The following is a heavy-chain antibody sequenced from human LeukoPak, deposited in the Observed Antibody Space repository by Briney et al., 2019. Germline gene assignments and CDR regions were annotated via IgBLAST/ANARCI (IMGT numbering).Heavy chain of an antibody. J-gene: IGHJ4*02. D-gene: IGHD3-3*01. CDR2: IYYSGST. CDR1: GGSISSYY. V-gene: IGHV4-59*08. CDR3: ARHPYDFWSGYYTGFYFDY. Sequence: SETLSLTCTVSGGSISSYYWSWIRQPPGKGLEWIGYIYYSGSTNYNPSLKSRVTISVDTSKNQFSLKLSSVTAADTAVYHCARHPYDFWSGYYTGFYFDYWGQGTLVTVSS.